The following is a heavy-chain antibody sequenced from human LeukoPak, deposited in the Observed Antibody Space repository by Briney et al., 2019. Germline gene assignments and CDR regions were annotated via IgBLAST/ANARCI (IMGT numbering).Heavy chain of an antibody. CDR2: IKTDGSET. CDR1: GFYFRDHW. V-gene: IGHV3-7*03. CDR3: VKNDGWFHLAQ. D-gene: IGHD6-19*01. Sequence: GRSLRLSCAASGFYFRDHWMDWVRQAPGKGLEWVGHIKTDGSETYYLDSLKGRISISRDNTNNALYLQMNSLRVEDTAVYYCVKNDGWFHLAQWGQGTLVTVSS. J-gene: IGHJ4*02.